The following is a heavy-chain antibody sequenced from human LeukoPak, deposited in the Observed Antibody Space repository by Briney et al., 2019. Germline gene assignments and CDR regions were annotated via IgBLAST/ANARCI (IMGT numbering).Heavy chain of an antibody. V-gene: IGHV3-30-3*01. D-gene: IGHD6-19*01. J-gene: IGHJ4*02. Sequence: PGGSLRLSCAASGFTFSSYAMHWVRQAPGKGLEWVAVISYDGSNKYYADSVKGRFTISRDNSKNTLYLQMNSLRAEDTAVYYCARSPREIAVAGTLDYWGQGTLVTVSS. CDR3: ARSPREIAVAGTLDY. CDR2: ISYDGSNK. CDR1: GFTFSSYA.